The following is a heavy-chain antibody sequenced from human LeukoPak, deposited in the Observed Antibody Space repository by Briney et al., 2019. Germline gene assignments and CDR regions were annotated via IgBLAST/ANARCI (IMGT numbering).Heavy chain of an antibody. Sequence: GGSLRLSCAASGFNFSIYSMNWVRQAPGKGLEWVSSISVSSSYIYYADSMKGRFTISRDNAKNSLYLQMNSLRAEDTAVYYCARAKMVYAIQDLGLDYWGQGTLVTVSS. J-gene: IGHJ4*02. V-gene: IGHV3-21*01. CDR2: ISVSSSYI. D-gene: IGHD2-8*01. CDR1: GFNFSIYS. CDR3: ARAKMVYAIQDLGLDY.